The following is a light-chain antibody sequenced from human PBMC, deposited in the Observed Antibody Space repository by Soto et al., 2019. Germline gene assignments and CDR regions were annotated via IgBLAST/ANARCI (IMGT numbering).Light chain of an antibody. V-gene: IGKV1-27*01. CDR3: QKYNWPPFT. J-gene: IGKJ3*01. CDR1: QGISNY. CDR2: ATS. Sequence: DIQMTQSPSSLAASVRDRVTISCRASQGISNYLAWYQQKPGKAPKLLIYATSTLQSGVSSRFTGSGSGTDFTLTISSLQPEDVATYYCQKYNWPPFTFGPGTKVDI.